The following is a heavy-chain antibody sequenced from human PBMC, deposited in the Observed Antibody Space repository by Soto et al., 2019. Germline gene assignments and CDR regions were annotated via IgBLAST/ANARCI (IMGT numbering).Heavy chain of an antibody. CDR1: GLTFRIYW. V-gene: IGHV3-74*03. J-gene: IGHJ4*02. CDR2: INTDGSVA. Sequence: PVGPLRPSFAASGLTFRIYWMHWVRQAPGKGLVWVSRINTDGSVAMYVDSVKGRSTISRENAKNTLYLHMNSLRAEDTAVYYCARAPMTSFFDYWGLGTLVTVSS. CDR3: ARAPMTSFFDY.